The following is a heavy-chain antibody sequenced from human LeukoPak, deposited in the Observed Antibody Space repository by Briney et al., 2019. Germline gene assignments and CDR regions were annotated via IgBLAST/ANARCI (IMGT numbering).Heavy chain of an antibody. CDR3: ARDTKNSGNYYWFDP. CDR2: ISAYNGNT. CDR1: GYTFTSYG. D-gene: IGHD1-26*01. J-gene: IGHJ5*02. Sequence: ASVKVSCKASGYTFTSYGISWVRQAPGQGLEWMGCISAYNGNTNYAQTLQGRVTMTTDTSTSTAYMELRSLRSDDTAVYYCARDTKNSGNYYWFDPWGQGTLVTVSS. V-gene: IGHV1-18*01.